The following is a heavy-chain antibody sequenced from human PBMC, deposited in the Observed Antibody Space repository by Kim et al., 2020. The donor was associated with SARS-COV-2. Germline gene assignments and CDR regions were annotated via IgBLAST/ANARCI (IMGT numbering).Heavy chain of an antibody. CDR2: INAGNGNT. D-gene: IGHD3-10*01. V-gene: IGHV1-3*01. Sequence: ASVKVSCKASGYTVTSEERHWGRQAPGQRREWMGWINAGNGNTKYSQKFQGRVTITRDTSASTAYMELSSLRSEDTAVYYCAIWLTGFDYWGQGTLVTVSS. CDR1: GYTVTSEE. CDR3: AIWLTGFDY. J-gene: IGHJ4*02.